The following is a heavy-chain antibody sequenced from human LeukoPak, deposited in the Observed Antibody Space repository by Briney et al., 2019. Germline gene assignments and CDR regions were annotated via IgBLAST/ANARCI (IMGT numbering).Heavy chain of an antibody. CDR2: LYYSGST. D-gene: IGHD3-22*01. J-gene: IGHJ2*01. Sequence: SETLSLTCTVSGGSISSSSYYWGWIRQPPGKGLEWIGTLYYSGSTYYNPSLKSRVTISVDTSKNQFSLKLSSVTAADTAVYYCARSRDSSGYYDWYFDLWGRGTLVTVSS. V-gene: IGHV4-39*07. CDR3: ARSRDSSGYYDWYFDL. CDR1: GGSISSSSYY.